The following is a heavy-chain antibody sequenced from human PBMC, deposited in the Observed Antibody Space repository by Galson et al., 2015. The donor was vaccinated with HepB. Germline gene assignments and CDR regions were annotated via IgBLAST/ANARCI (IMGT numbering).Heavy chain of an antibody. CDR3: ARDRGRIAVAGTTAFDI. Sequence: SVKVSCKASGYTFTGYYMHWVRQAPGQGLEWMGWINPNSGGTNYAQKFQGWVTMTRDTSISTAYMELSRLRSDDTAVYYCARDRGRIAVAGTTAFDIWGQGTMVTVSS. CDR1: GYTFTGYY. J-gene: IGHJ3*02. D-gene: IGHD6-19*01. V-gene: IGHV1-2*04. CDR2: INPNSGGT.